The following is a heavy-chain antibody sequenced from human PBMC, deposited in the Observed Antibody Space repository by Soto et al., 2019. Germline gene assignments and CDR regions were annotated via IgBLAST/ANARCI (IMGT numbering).Heavy chain of an antibody. CDR2: ISGTSVYI. V-gene: IGHV3-21*01. J-gene: IGHJ5*02. Sequence: GGSLRLSCAASGFTFSSYAMNWVRQAPGKGLEWVSHISGTSVYIHYADSVKGRFTISRDNAKNSVYLQMDSLRVEDTAVYYCAREGALKPFSSWGQGALVTVSS. CDR1: GFTFSSYA. CDR3: AREGALKPFSS.